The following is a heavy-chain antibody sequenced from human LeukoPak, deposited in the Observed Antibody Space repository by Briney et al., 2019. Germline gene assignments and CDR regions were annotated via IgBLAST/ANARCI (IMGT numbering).Heavy chain of an antibody. CDR3: AKRGNWGSPQTLNYYYMDV. D-gene: IGHD7-27*01. CDR2: VSAYNGNT. V-gene: IGHV1-18*01. Sequence: ASVKVSCKASGYTFTSYAFSWVRQAPGQGLEWMGWVSAYNGNTNYAQKFQGRVTMTTETSTSTVYMDLRSLRSDDTAVYYCAKRGNWGSPQTLNYYYMDVWGKGTTVTVSS. CDR1: GYTFTSYA. J-gene: IGHJ6*03.